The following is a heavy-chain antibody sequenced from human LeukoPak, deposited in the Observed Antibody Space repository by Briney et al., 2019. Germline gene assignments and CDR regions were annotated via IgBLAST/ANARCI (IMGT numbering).Heavy chain of an antibody. J-gene: IGHJ4*02. CDR2: INHSGST. V-gene: IGHV4-34*01. Sequence: SETLSLTCAVYGGSFSGYYWSWIRQPPGKGLEWIGEINHSGSTNYNPSLKSRVTISVDTSKNQFSLRLSSVTAADTAMYYCASGGGTDTLASFDYWGQGTLVTVSS. D-gene: IGHD1-26*01. CDR3: ASGGGTDTLASFDY. CDR1: GGSFSGYY.